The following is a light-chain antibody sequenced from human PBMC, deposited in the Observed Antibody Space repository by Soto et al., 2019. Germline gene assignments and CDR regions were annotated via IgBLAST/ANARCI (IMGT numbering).Light chain of an antibody. Sequence: EIVLTQSPGTLSLSPKERATLSCRVSQSVSSSYLAWYQQKPGQAPRLLIYGASSRATGIPDRFSGSGSGTDFTLTISRLEPEDFAVYYCQQYGSSPWTFGQGTKVDIK. CDR2: GAS. V-gene: IGKV3-20*01. CDR3: QQYGSSPWT. J-gene: IGKJ1*01. CDR1: QSVSSSY.